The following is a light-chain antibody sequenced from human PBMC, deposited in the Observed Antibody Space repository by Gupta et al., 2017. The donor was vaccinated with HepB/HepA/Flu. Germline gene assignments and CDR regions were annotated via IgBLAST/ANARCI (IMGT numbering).Light chain of an antibody. CDR2: AAS. J-gene: IGKJ1*01. CDR3: QKYNSAPWT. Sequence: DIQMTQSPSSLPASVGDRVTITYRASQGISNYLAWYQQKTGKVPKLLIYAASTLQPGVPSRFSGSGSGTDFTLTISSLQPEDVATYYCQKYNSAPWTFGQGTKVEIK. V-gene: IGKV1-27*01. CDR1: QGISNY.